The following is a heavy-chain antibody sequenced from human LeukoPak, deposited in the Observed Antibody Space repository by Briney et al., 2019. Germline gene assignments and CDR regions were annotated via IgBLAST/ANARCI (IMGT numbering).Heavy chain of an antibody. CDR3: ARAVITFGAAVAKGFDC. CDR2: TFSSGAT. CDR1: GGSMSGYY. V-gene: IGHV4-59*01. D-gene: IGHD3-16*01. Sequence: SETLSLTCIVSGGSMSGYYWSWIRQPPGKGLEWIGHTFSSGATTYNPSLKSRVTISVDTSRNQFSLNLNSVTAADTAVYYCARAVITFGAAVAKGFDCWGQGTLVTVSS. J-gene: IGHJ4*02.